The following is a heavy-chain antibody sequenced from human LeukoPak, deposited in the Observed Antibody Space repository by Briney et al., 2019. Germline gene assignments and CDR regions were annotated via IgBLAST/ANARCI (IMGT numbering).Heavy chain of an antibody. V-gene: IGHV1-18*01. CDR2: ISVYNGNT. J-gene: IGHJ6*04. D-gene: IGHD6-13*01. CDR3: ARDWDGAAALAGAIMDV. Sequence: ASVKVSCKASGYTFTSYGISWVRQAPGQGLEWMGWISVYNGNTNYAQKLQGRVTMTTDTSTSTAYMELRSLRSDDTAVYYCARDWDGAAALAGAIMDVWGKGTTVTVSS. CDR1: GYTFTSYG.